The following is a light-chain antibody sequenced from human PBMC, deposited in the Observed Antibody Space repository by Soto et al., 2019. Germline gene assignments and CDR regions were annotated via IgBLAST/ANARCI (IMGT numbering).Light chain of an antibody. Sequence: EILMTQSPATLSVSPGEGATLSCRASQSVGNNLAWYQQIPGQAPRLVMFGASTRATGIPARFSGGGSGTECTLTIGRLQSEDIAVYYCQQYSDWPRTFGQGTKVEIK. CDR1: QSVGNN. V-gene: IGKV3-15*01. CDR3: QQYSDWPRT. CDR2: GAS. J-gene: IGKJ1*01.